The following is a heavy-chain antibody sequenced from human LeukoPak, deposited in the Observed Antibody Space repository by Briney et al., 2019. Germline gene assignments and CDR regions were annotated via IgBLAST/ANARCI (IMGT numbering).Heavy chain of an antibody. CDR2: IKHDGSEK. CDR3: ARQPIYEAYFDF. V-gene: IGHV3-7*01. CDR1: GFPFDRYW. D-gene: IGHD3-16*01. Sequence: PGGSLRLSCAASGFPFDRYWMSWVHLAPGKGLEWVANIKHDGSEKTFVDSVKGRFTISRDNAENSLYLQMNSLRAEDTAVYYCARQPIYEAYFDFWGQGTLVTVSS. J-gene: IGHJ4*02.